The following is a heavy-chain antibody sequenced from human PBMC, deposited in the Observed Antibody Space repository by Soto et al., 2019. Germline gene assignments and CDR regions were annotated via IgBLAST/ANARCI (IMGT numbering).Heavy chain of an antibody. J-gene: IGHJ5*02. D-gene: IGHD3-3*01. V-gene: IGHV4-31*03. CDR1: GGSISSGDYY. CDR2: IYYSGST. Sequence: QVQLQESGPGLVKPSQTLSLTCTVSGGSISSGDYYWSWIRQHPGKGLEWIGYIYYSGSTYYNPAIKSRFNISVDTSKNESYLKLSSVTAADTAVYYCARWWSGSRQGFDPWGQGTLVTVSS. CDR3: ARWWSGSRQGFDP.